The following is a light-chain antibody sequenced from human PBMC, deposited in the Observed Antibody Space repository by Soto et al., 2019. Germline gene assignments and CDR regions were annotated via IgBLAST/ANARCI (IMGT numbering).Light chain of an antibody. Sequence: DVVMTQSPLSLPVTLGQPASISCRSSQSLVYNDGNTYLSWFQQRPGQSPRRLIYKVSNRDSGVPDRFSGSGSGTDFTLKISRVEAEAVGIYYCMQGTHWPLTFGGGTKVEIK. CDR1: QSLVYNDGNTY. CDR2: KVS. V-gene: IGKV2-30*01. J-gene: IGKJ4*01. CDR3: MQGTHWPLT.